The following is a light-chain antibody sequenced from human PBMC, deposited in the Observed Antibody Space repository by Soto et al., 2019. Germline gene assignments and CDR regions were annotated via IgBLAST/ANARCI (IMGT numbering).Light chain of an antibody. V-gene: IGKV1-33*01. J-gene: IGKJ5*01. CDR3: QHYDRLPIT. CDR1: QDIANY. CDR2: DAS. Sequence: DIRMTQSPSSLSVPVGDRVTITCQASQDIANYLNWYQQKPGKAPKLLIYDASNLGTGVPSRFSGSGSGTDFTFTISSLQPADVATYYCQHYDRLPITFGQGTRLEI.